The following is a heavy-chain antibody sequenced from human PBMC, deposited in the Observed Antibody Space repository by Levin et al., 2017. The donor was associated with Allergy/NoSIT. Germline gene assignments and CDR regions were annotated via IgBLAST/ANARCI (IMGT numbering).Heavy chain of an antibody. V-gene: IGHV3-7*01. CDR2: IKRDGSEK. D-gene: IGHD3-10*01. CDR3: VKYYYGAGSYLHN. CDR1: GFTFRDSW. J-gene: IGHJ4*02. Sequence: LSLTCAASGFTFRDSWMTWVRQAAGKGLEWVGNIKRDGSEKYYVDSVKGRFTISRDNAKNSLYLQMNSLRVEDTAVYYCVKYYYGAGSYLHNWGQGTLVTVSS.